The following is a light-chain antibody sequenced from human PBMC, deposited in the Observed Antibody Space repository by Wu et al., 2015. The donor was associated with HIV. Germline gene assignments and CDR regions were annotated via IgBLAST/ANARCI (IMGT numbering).Light chain of an antibody. CDR1: KSVDRD. CDR3: QQYNEWPA. V-gene: IGKV3-15*01. CDR2: GAS. Sequence: MLMTQSPATLSVSPGDRATLSCRASKSVDRDVVWYQQKPGQAPKIIIYGASTRATGIPARFSGSGSGTEFTLTISSVQSEDFAVYICQQYNEWPAFGQGTKVEIK. J-gene: IGKJ1*01.